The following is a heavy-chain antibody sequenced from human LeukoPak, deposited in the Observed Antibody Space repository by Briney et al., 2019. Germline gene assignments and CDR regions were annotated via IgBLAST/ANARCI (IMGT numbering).Heavy chain of an antibody. CDR3: ARGKYSSSWYNLLDY. V-gene: IGHV3-30-3*01. D-gene: IGHD6-13*01. CDR1: GFTFSSYA. CDR2: ISYDGSNK. Sequence: GGSLRLSCAASGFTFSSYAMHWVRQAPGKGLEWVAVISYDGSNKYYADSVKGRFTISRDNSKNTLYLQMNSLRAEDTAVYYCARGKYSSSWYNLLDYWGQGTLVTVSS. J-gene: IGHJ4*02.